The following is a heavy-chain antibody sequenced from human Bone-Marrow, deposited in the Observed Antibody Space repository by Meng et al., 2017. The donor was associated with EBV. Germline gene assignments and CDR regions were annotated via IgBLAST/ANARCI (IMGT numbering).Heavy chain of an antibody. J-gene: IGHJ4*02. CDR1: GGSIRSNNW. CDR3: AKGGGYYYDSSGFHYDY. V-gene: IGHV4-4*02. Sequence: VHPSWILSLTCALSGGSIRSNNWWSGVRQPPGKGLVCIGEIYHSGSTNYHPSLKSRVTISVDKSKNQFSLKLSSVTAADTAVYYCAKGGGYYYDSSGFHYDYWGQGTLVTVSS. D-gene: IGHD3-22*01. CDR2: IYHSGST.